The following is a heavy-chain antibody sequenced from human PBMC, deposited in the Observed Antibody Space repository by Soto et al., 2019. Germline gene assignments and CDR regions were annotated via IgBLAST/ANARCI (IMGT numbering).Heavy chain of an antibody. V-gene: IGHV3-74*01. CDR3: ARGRCYQYYGMDA. CDR2: INTDGIST. CDR1: GFTFSSYW. Sequence: GGSLRRCCAASGFTFSSYWMHWVRLAPGKVLVWVSRINTDGISTTYADSVKGRFTISRDKAKNTLYLQMNSLRADDTAGYYCARGRCYQYYGMDAWGQWNKVTVSS. J-gene: IGHJ6*02.